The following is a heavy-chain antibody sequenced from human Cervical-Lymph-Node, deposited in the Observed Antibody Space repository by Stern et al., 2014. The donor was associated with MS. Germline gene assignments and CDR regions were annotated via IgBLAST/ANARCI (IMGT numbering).Heavy chain of an antibody. Sequence: VQLLESGAEVKKPGASMKVSCKASGYTFTDYFIHWVRQAPGQGLEWMGRFNPDSGGTSYAQKFQGRVTMTRDTSITAAYMELSSLIYDDTAMYYCARGGGTYGSWFDPWGQGTLVTVSS. CDR3: ARGGGTYGSWFDP. CDR1: GYTFTDYF. V-gene: IGHV1-2*06. D-gene: IGHD1-26*01. J-gene: IGHJ5*02. CDR2: FNPDSGGT.